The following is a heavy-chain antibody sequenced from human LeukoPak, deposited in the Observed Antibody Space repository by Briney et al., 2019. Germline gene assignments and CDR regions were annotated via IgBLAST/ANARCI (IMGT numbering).Heavy chain of an antibody. CDR2: ISSSGSTI. CDR1: GFTFSSYE. J-gene: IGHJ4*02. CDR3: ARVDRPGGIAAAGRGFDY. D-gene: IGHD6-13*01. Sequence: GGSLRLSCAASGFTFSSYEMNWVRQAPGKGLEWVSYISSSGSTIYYADSVKGRFTISRDNAKNSLYLQMNSLRAEDTAVYYCARVDRPGGIAAAGRGFDYWGQGTLVTVSS. V-gene: IGHV3-48*03.